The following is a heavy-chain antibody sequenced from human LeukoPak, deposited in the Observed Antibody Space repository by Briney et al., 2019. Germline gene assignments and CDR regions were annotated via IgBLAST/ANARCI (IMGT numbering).Heavy chain of an antibody. D-gene: IGHD6-19*01. CDR2: IYYSGST. V-gene: IGHV4-59*01. J-gene: IGHJ6*03. CDR3: ARVGGWPNYYYYYMDV. Sequence: SETLSLTCTVSGGSISSYYWSWIRQPPGKGLEWIGYIYYSGSTNYNPSLKSRVTISVDTSKNQFSLKLSSVTAADTAVYYCARVGGWPNYYYYYMDVWGKGTTVTVSS. CDR1: GGSISSYY.